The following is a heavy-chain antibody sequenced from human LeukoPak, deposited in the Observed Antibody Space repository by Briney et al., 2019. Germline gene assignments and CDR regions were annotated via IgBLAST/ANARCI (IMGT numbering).Heavy chain of an antibody. D-gene: IGHD3-10*01. V-gene: IGHV3-48*01. CDR1: GFTFSRFS. CDR3: ARGRGSYYVDY. J-gene: IGHJ4*02. CDR2: ISSSSSTI. Sequence: GGSLRLSCAASGFTFSRFSMNWVRQAPGKGLEWVSYISSSSSTIYYADSVKGRFTISRDNAKNSLYLQMNSLRAEDTAVYHCARGRGSYYVDYWGQGTLVTVSS.